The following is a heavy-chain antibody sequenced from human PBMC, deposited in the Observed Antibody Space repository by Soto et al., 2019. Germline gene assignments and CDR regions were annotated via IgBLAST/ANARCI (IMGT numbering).Heavy chain of an antibody. Sequence: KSSETLCLTGTVSGGSISSSRYYWGWIRQPPGKGLEWIGSIYYSGSTYYNPSLKSRVTISVDTSKNQFSLKLSSVTAADTAVYYCARFYSSGRYFDYWGQGTLVTVSS. V-gene: IGHV4-39*01. D-gene: IGHD3-22*01. CDR2: IYYSGST. CDR1: GGSISSSRYY. CDR3: ARFYSSGRYFDY. J-gene: IGHJ4*02.